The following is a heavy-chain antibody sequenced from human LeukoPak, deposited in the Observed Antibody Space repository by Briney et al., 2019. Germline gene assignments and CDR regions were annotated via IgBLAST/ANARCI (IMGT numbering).Heavy chain of an antibody. CDR3: ARSDLATITAGPFEY. CDR2: ISGHQGNT. J-gene: IGHJ4*02. V-gene: IGHV1-18*01. Sequence: GASVKVSCKASGYTFSTSGITWVRQARGQGLEWMGWISGHQGNTKYAQNFQGRVTMTIDTSTSTAYMDLRSLRSDDTAIYFCARSDLATITAGPFEYWGQGTLVAVPS. D-gene: IGHD5-12*01. CDR1: GYTFSTSG.